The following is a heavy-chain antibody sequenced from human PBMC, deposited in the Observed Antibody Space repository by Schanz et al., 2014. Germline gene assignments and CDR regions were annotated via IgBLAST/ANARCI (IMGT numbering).Heavy chain of an antibody. Sequence: EVQLLESGGGLVEPGGSLRLSCAASGITFSSHSFNWVRQAPGKGLEWVSYIGNGGVTIYYADSMKGRFTVSRDNAENALYLQMNSLRAEDTAVYYCAKGRFGELSAFDIWGQGTMVTVSS. J-gene: IGHJ3*02. CDR3: AKGRFGELSAFDI. D-gene: IGHD3-10*01. CDR1: GITFSSHS. CDR2: IGNGGVTI. V-gene: IGHV3-48*01.